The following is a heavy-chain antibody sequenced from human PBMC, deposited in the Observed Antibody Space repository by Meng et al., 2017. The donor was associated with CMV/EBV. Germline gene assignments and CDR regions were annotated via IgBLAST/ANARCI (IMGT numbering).Heavy chain of an antibody. CDR1: GFTFSSYA. CDR2: ISSSSSYI. J-gene: IGHJ6*02. CDR3: ARTMVRGVILYYGMDV. V-gene: IGHV3-21*01. D-gene: IGHD3-10*01. Sequence: GESLKISCAASGFTFSSYAMHWVRQAPGKGLEWVSSISSSSSYIYYADSVKGRFTISRDNAKNSLYLQMNSLRAEDTAVYYCARTMVRGVILYYGMDVWGQGTTVTVSS.